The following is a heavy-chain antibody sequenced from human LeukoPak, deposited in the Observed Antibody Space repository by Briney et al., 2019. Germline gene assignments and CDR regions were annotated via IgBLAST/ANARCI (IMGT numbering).Heavy chain of an antibody. CDR3: ARDPGADSSGWYRGY. J-gene: IGHJ4*02. CDR2: INHSGST. CDR1: GGSFSGYY. Sequence: SETLSLTCAVYGGSFSGYYWSWIRQPPGKGLEWIGEINHSGSTNYNPSLKSRVTISVDTSKNQFSLKLRSVTAADTAVFYCARDPGADSSGWYRGYWGQGTLVTVS. D-gene: IGHD6-19*01. V-gene: IGHV4-34*01.